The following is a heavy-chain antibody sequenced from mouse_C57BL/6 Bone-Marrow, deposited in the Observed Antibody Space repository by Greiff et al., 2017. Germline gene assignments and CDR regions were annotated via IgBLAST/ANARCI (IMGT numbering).Heavy chain of an antibody. V-gene: IGHV1-50*01. CDR2: IDPSDSYT. J-gene: IGHJ2*01. CDR1: GYTFTSYW. CDR3: ARELPYYYGSSYGY. D-gene: IGHD1-1*01. Sequence: QVQLQQPGAELVKPGASVKLSCKASGYTFTSYWMQWVKQRPGQGLEWIGEIDPSDSYTNYNQKFKGKATLTVDTSSSTAYMQLSSLTSEDSAVYYCARELPYYYGSSYGYWGQGTTRTVSS.